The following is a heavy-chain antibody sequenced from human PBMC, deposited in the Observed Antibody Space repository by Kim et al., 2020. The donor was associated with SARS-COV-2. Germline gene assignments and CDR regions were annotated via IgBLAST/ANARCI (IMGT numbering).Heavy chain of an antibody. CDR1: GFNFSAYD. V-gene: IGHV3-48*02. D-gene: IGHD6-6*01. Sequence: GGSLRLSCAASGFNFSAYDMNWVRQAPGRGLEWVSYISRSQTTILYADSVKGRFTISRDNANNSLYLQMHSLRDDDSAIYFCARDRRVEYIHESIYYYYGVDVWGQGTAVTVSS. CDR3: ARDRRVEYIHESIYYYYGVDV. CDR2: ISRSQTTI. J-gene: IGHJ6*02.